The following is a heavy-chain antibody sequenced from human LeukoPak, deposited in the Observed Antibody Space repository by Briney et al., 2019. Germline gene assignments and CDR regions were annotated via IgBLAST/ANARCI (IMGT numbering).Heavy chain of an antibody. CDR1: GGSVGSGNSY. Sequence: SQTLSLTCTVSGGSVGSGNSYWNWIRQPAGKGLEWIGRIYADGSSTYNPSLKSRVTILVDTSKNHFSLSLSSMTAADTAVYYCARGYYYRTWGLGTLVTVSS. D-gene: IGHD3-10*01. CDR2: IYADGSS. V-gene: IGHV4-61*02. J-gene: IGHJ4*02. CDR3: ARGYYYRT.